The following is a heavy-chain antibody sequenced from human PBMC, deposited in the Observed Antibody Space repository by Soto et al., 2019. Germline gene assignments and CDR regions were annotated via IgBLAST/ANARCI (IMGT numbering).Heavy chain of an antibody. V-gene: IGHV3-33*01. CDR2: IWYDGSNK. D-gene: IGHD3-10*01. Sequence: VAVIWYDGSNKYYADSVKGRFTISRDNSKNTLYLQMNSLRAEDTAVYYCARGEDYYGSGSYYNFDYWGQGTLVTVSS. J-gene: IGHJ4*02. CDR3: ARGEDYYGSGSYYNFDY.